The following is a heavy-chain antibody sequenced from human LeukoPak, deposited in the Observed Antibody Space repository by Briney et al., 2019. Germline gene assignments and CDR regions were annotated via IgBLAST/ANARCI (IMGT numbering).Heavy chain of an antibody. CDR1: GFTVSSNY. CDR2: IYSGGST. V-gene: IGHV3-53*01. Sequence: GGSLRLSCAASGFTVSSNYMSWVRQAPGKGLEWVSVIYSGGSTYYADSVKGRFTISRDNSKNTLYLQMNSLRAEDTAVCYCARGRPKSPYYYMDVWGKGTTVTISS. CDR3: ARGRPKSPYYYMDV. J-gene: IGHJ6*03.